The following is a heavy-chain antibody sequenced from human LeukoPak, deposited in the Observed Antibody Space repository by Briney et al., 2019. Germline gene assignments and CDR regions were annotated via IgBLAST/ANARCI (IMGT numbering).Heavy chain of an antibody. CDR3: ARIRDTALVIDY. CDR2: IYSGGRT. J-gene: IGHJ4*02. Sequence: QPGGSLRLSCAASGFTFFSAWMSWVRQAPGKGLEWVSVIYSGGRTHYADSVKGRFTISRDNSNNTLYLQMNSLRAEDTAVYYCARIRDTALVIDYWGQGTLVTVSS. CDR1: GFTFFSAW. V-gene: IGHV3-53*01. D-gene: IGHD5-18*01.